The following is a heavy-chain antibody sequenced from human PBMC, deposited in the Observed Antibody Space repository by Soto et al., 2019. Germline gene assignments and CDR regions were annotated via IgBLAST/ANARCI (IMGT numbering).Heavy chain of an antibody. Sequence: GGTLRLSCIASGFSLSRSSMSCVRLASGKGLEWVSYISSSSSTIYYADSVKGRFTISRDNAKNSLYLQMNSLRAEATAVYYCARRSGCDYWGQVTLVTVAS. V-gene: IGHV3-48*01. D-gene: IGHD6-19*01. J-gene: IGHJ4*02. CDR2: ISSSSSTI. CDR3: ARRSGCDY. CDR1: GFSLSRSS.